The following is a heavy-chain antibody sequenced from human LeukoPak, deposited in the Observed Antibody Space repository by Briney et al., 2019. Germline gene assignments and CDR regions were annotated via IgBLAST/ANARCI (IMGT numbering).Heavy chain of an antibody. D-gene: IGHD2-15*01. V-gene: IGHV4-38-2*02. Sequence: SETLSLTCTVSGYSISSGYYWGWIRQPPGKGLEWIGSIYHSGSTYYNPSLKSRVTISVDTSKNQFSLKLSSVTAADTAVYYCARDLVVVVAATNHGGFDPWGQGTLVTVSS. J-gene: IGHJ5*02. CDR3: ARDLVVVVAATNHGGFDP. CDR1: GYSISSGYY. CDR2: IYHSGST.